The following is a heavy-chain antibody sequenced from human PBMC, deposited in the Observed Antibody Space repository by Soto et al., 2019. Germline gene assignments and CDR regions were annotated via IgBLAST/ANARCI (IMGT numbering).Heavy chain of an antibody. CDR2: INAGNGHT. V-gene: IGHV1-3*01. CDR1: GYTFTSYA. CDR3: ARDILFDY. D-gene: IGHD2-15*01. J-gene: IGHJ4*02. Sequence: ASVKVSCKASGYTFTSYAMHWVRQAPGQRLEWMGWINAGNGHTKYSQKFQGRVTITRDTSASTAYMELTSLRSEDTAVYYCARDILFDYWGQGTLVTVSS.